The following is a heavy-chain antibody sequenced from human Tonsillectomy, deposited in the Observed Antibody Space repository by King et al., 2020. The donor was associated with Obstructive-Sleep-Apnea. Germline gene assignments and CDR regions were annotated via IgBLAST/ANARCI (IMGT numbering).Heavy chain of an antibody. Sequence: VQLVESGGGVVQPGRSLRLSCAASGFTFSSHGMHWVRQAPGKGLEWVAIISYDGSNKYYADSVKSRFTISRDNSKNTLYLQMNSLRPEDTAVYYCARDFATYGSASYYFDYWGQGTLVTVSS. CDR2: ISYDGSNK. CDR3: ARDFATYGSASYYFDY. D-gene: IGHD3-10*01. J-gene: IGHJ4*02. CDR1: GFTFSSHG. V-gene: IGHV3-30*04.